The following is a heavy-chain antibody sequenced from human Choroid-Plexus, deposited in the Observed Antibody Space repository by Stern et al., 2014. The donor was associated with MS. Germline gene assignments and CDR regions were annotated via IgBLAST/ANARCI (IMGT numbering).Heavy chain of an antibody. CDR2: VSYDGSNK. CDR1: GFTFGSCA. CDR3: AKDRQYLTYFFDH. J-gene: IGHJ5*02. V-gene: IGHV3-30*18. Sequence: DQLVESGGGVVQPGRPLRLSCVASGFTFGSCAMHWVRQAPGKGLEWVAGVSYDGSNKYYADSVKGRFTISRDNSQNTLYMQMSSLRPEDTAVHYCAKDRQYLTYFFDHWGQGSLVTVSS. D-gene: IGHD2/OR15-2a*01.